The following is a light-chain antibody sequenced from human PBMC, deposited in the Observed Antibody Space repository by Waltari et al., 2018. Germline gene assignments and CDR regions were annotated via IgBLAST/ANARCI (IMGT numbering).Light chain of an antibody. Sequence: SQELTQPPSVSVSPGQTASITCSGDKLGDKRGCWYQQKRGQSPVLVMYQDSKRPSGIPDRFAGSSSGNTAALTISGTQAMDEADYYCQAWDSTAPHVVFGGGTKLTVL. CDR2: QDS. J-gene: IGLJ2*01. CDR3: QAWDSTAPHVV. CDR1: KLGDKR. V-gene: IGLV3-1*01.